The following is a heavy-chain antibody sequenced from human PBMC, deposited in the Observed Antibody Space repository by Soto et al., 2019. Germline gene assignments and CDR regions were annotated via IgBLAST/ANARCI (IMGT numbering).Heavy chain of an antibody. Sequence: ASVKVSCKASGYTFTSYAMHWVRQAPGQRLEWMGWINAGNGNTKYSQKFQGRVTITRDTSASTAYMELSSLRSEDTAVYYCARGLPRNLLPPNGMDVWGQGTTVTVS. CDR2: INAGNGNT. D-gene: IGHD3-16*01. J-gene: IGHJ6*02. CDR1: GYTFTSYA. CDR3: ARGLPRNLLPPNGMDV. V-gene: IGHV1-3*01.